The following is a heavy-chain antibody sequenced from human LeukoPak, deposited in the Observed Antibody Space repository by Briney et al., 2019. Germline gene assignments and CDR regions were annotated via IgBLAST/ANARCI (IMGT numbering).Heavy chain of an antibody. J-gene: IGHJ4*02. CDR2: INPNTGVI. Sequence: ASVNVSCKASGYTFTGNYMHWVRQAPGQGLEWMGWINPNTGVINYAQKFRGRVTMTEVTSISTAYMELNSLRSDDTAVYFCAREWNQKNYFDYWGQGTLVTVSS. CDR3: AREWNQKNYFDY. V-gene: IGHV1-2*02. D-gene: IGHD1-14*01. CDR1: GYTFTGNY.